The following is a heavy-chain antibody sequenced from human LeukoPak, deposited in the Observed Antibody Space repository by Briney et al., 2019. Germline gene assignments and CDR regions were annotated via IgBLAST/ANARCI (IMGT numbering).Heavy chain of an antibody. CDR2: IVVGSGNT. CDR3: VVVGAIAGGLGY. V-gene: IGHV1-58*01. CDR1: GFTFTSSA. Sequence: GASVKVSCKASGFTFTSSAVQWVRQARGQRLEWIGWIVVGSGNTNYAQTFQERVTITRDMSTSTASMELSSLRSEDTAVYYCVVVGAIAGGLGYWGQGTLVTVSS. D-gene: IGHD1-26*01. J-gene: IGHJ4*02.